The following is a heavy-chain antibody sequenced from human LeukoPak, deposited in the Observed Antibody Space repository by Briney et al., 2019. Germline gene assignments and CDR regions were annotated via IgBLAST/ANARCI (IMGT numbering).Heavy chain of an antibody. CDR3: AKDLRYYDFWSGLADY. V-gene: IGHV3-7*01. J-gene: IGHJ4*02. CDR1: GFTFSSYW. Sequence: PGGSLRLSCAASGFTFSSYWMSWVRQAPGKGLEWVANIKQDGSDKFYVDSVKGRFTISRDNAKNSLYLQMNSLRAEDTAVYYCAKDLRYYDFWSGLADYWGQGTLVTVSS. D-gene: IGHD3-3*01. CDR2: IKQDGSDK.